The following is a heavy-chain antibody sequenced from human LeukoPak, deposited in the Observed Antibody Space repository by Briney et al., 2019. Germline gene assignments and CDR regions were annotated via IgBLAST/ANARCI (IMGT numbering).Heavy chain of an antibody. CDR3: ARYGSGRKFDY. J-gene: IGHJ4*02. Sequence: GGSLRLSCEASGFTFSTFEMSWVRQAPGKGLEWISCISTGGTTIFYADSVKGRFTISRDNAKNSLYLLMNSLRVEDTAVYYCARYGSGRKFDYWGPGTLVTVSS. CDR1: GFTFSTFE. V-gene: IGHV3-48*03. CDR2: ISTGGTTI. D-gene: IGHD3-10*01.